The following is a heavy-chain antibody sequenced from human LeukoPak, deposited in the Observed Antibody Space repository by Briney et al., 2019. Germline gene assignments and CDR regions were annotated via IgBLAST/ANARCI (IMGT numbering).Heavy chain of an antibody. J-gene: IGHJ4*02. Sequence: PGGSLSLSCAASGFTFTTYEMNWVRQAPGKGLEWVSYIDRGGGIMYYADSVKGRFTISRDNAKNSLYLQMNSLRVEDTGVYYCASRLPYGCYDIWGQGPLVSVTS. D-gene: IGHD5-12*01. V-gene: IGHV3-48*03. CDR2: IDRGGGIM. CDR1: GFTFTTYE. CDR3: ASRLPYGCYDI.